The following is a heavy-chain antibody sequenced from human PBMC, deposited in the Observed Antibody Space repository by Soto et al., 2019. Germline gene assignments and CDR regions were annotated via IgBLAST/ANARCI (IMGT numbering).Heavy chain of an antibody. CDR1: GFTFSSYW. CDR2: IKQDGSEK. D-gene: IGHD2-15*01. Sequence: GGSLRLSCAASGFTFSSYWMSWVRQAPGKGLEWVANIKQDGSEKYYVDSVKGRFTISRDNAKNSLYLQMNSLRAEDTAVYYCARDQGYCSGGSCYSSLYFQHWGQGTLVTVSS. CDR3: ARDQGYCSGGSCYSSLYFQH. J-gene: IGHJ1*01. V-gene: IGHV3-7*01.